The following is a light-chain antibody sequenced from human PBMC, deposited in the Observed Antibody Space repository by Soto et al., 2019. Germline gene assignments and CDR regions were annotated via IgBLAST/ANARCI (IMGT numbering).Light chain of an antibody. Sequence: QSALTQPASVSGSPGQSITISCTGTSSDVGAYNYDSWYQQYPGEAPKVIIYDVSHRPAGVSNRFSGSKSGNTASLTISGLQTQDEVDYFSRSYTPAPSYAFGPGPKVTVL. CDR1: SSDVGAYNY. CDR3: RSYTPAPSYA. CDR2: DVS. V-gene: IGLV2-14*01. J-gene: IGLJ1*01.